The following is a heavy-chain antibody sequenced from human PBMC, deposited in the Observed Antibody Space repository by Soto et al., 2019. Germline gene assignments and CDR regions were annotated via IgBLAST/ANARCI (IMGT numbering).Heavy chain of an antibody. V-gene: IGHV3-21*01. CDR3: ARGYCSGGSCYRPDY. D-gene: IGHD2-15*01. J-gene: IGHJ4*02. Sequence: GGSLRLSCAASGFTFSSYSMNWVRQAPGKGLEWVSSISSSSSYIYYADSVKGRFTISRDNAKNSLYLQMNSLRAEDTAVYYCARGYCSGGSCYRPDYWGQGTLVTVSS. CDR2: ISSSSSYI. CDR1: GFTFSSYS.